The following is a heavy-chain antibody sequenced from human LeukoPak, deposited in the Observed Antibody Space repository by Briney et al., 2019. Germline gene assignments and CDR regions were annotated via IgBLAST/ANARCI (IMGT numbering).Heavy chain of an antibody. J-gene: IGHJ4*02. D-gene: IGHD3-16*01. V-gene: IGHV3-33*01. Sequence: IWYDGSNKYYADSVKGRFTISRDNSKNTLYLQMNSLRAEDTAVYYCAREPTLGVGSYFDYWGQGTLVTVSS. CDR3: AREPTLGVGSYFDY. CDR2: IWYDGSNK.